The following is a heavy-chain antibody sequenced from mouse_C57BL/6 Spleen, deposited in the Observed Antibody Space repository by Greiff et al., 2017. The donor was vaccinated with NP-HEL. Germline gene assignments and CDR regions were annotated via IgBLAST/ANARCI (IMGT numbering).Heavy chain of an antibody. J-gene: IGHJ3*01. Sequence: EVKLMESGEGLVKPGGSLELSCAASGFTFSSYAMSWVRQTPEKRLEWVAYISSGGDYIYYADTVKGRFTISRDNARNTLYLQMSSLKSEDTAMYYCTRVDYGKAYWGQGTLVTVSA. CDR3: TRVDYGKAY. D-gene: IGHD2-1*01. CDR2: ISSGGDYI. CDR1: GFTFSSYA. V-gene: IGHV5-9-1*02.